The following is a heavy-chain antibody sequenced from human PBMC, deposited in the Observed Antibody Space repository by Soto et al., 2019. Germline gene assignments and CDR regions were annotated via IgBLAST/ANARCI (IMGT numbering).Heavy chain of an antibody. Sequence: QVQLQESGPGLVKPSETLSLTCTVSGGSISSFYWSWIRQPAGKGLEWIGRIQTSGNTNYNPSLKSPVTMSLDMSNNQFSLKLSSVTAADTAVYYCASVYMYSLNVWGQGTTVTVSS. CDR2: IQTSGNT. J-gene: IGHJ6*02. D-gene: IGHD1-1*01. CDR3: ASVYMYSLNV. V-gene: IGHV4-4*07. CDR1: GGSISSFY.